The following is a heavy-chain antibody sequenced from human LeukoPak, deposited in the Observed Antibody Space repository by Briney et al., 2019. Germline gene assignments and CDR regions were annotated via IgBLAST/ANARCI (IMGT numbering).Heavy chain of an antibody. D-gene: IGHD3-16*01. CDR3: ARDPGWGALDY. J-gene: IGHJ4*02. V-gene: IGHV3-7*03. CDR1: GFSFGTTW. Sequence: GGSLRLSCAASGFSFGTTWMTWVRQTPGKGLELVANINIDGSQRYHADSVEGRFTISRDNVKNTLYLQMSSLRVEDTAVYYCARDPGWGALDYWGQGALVIVSS. CDR2: INIDGSQR.